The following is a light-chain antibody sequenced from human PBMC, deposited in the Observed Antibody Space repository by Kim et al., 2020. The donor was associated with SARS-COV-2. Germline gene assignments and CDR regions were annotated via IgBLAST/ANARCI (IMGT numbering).Light chain of an antibody. Sequence: PPSITIRCSQSLVYRDGNFFLNWLHQRPGQSHRRLIYKVSNPASAVPDRFSGSGSGTDFTLQISRVGADDVGFYSCMQCTHSPFSFGPGTKVEIK. CDR1: QSLVYRDGNFF. CDR2: KVS. V-gene: IGKV2-30*01. CDR3: MQCTHSPFS. J-gene: IGKJ3*01.